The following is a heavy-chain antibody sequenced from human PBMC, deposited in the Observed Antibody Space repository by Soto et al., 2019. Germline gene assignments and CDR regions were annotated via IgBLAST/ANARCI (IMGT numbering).Heavy chain of an antibody. V-gene: IGHV1-2*02. CDR3: ARVPVRAARLALMF. Sequence: GASVKVSCKASGYTFTGYYMHWVRPAPGQGLEWMGWINPNSGGTNSAQKFQGRVTMARDTSISTAYMELSRLTSDDTAVYYCARVPVRAARLALMFWGQGTLVTLSS. CDR2: INPNSGGT. D-gene: IGHD6-6*01. J-gene: IGHJ4*02. CDR1: GYTFTGYY.